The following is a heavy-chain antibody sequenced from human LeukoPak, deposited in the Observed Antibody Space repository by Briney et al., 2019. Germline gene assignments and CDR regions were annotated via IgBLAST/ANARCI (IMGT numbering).Heavy chain of an antibody. CDR3: ARTPTITMVRGVIITNNIPTYYFDY. D-gene: IGHD3-10*01. J-gene: IGHJ4*02. CDR2: ISISSSYI. V-gene: IGHV3-21*01. Sequence: GGSLRLSCAASGFTFSSYSMNWVRQVPGQGLEWVSSISISSSYIYYADSVKGRFTISRDNAKNSLYLQMNSLRADDTAVYYCARTPTITMVRGVIITNNIPTYYFDYWGQGTLVTVSS. CDR1: GFTFSSYS.